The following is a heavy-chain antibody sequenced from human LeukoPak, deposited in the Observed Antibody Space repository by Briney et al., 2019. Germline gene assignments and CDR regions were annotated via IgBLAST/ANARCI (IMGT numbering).Heavy chain of an antibody. D-gene: IGHD6-13*01. CDR3: AKPARVGAVDY. CDR2: ISGNSGNT. CDR1: GFTFSNYG. Sequence: GGSLRLSCAASGFTFSNYGMSWVRQAPGMGLEWVSAISGNSGNTHYADSVKGRFTISRDNSKNTLYLQMNSLRAEDTAIYYCAKPARVGAVDYWGQGTLVTVSS. V-gene: IGHV3-23*01. J-gene: IGHJ4*02.